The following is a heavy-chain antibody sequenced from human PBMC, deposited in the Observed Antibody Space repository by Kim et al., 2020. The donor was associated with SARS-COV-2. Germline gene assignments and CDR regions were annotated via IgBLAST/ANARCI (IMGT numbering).Heavy chain of an antibody. CDR3: ARLRPSSNGDYYYYGMDV. Sequence: GESLKISCKGSGYSFTSYWIGWVRQMPGKGLEWMGIIYPGDSDTRYSPSFQGQVTISADKSISTAYLQWSSLKASDTAMYYCARLRPSSNGDYYYYGMDVWGQGTTVTVSS. CDR2: IYPGDSDT. D-gene: IGHD4-17*01. CDR1: GYSFTSYW. J-gene: IGHJ6*02. V-gene: IGHV5-51*01.